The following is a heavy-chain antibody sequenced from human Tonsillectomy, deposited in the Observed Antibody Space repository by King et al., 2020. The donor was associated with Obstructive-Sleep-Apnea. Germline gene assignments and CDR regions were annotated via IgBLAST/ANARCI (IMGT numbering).Heavy chain of an antibody. J-gene: IGHJ4*02. Sequence: QLVQSGAEVKMPGESLKISCKGSGYSFTTYWIGWVRQMPGKGLEWMGIIYPGGDSDNRYSQSFQGQVTIQADRSVNTAYLQWSSLKASDTAMYYCARLSVTIDYWGQGTLVTVSS. CDR3: ARLSVTIDY. CDR1: GYSFTTYW. CDR2: IYPGGDSDN. V-gene: IGHV5-51*01. D-gene: IGHD4-17*01.